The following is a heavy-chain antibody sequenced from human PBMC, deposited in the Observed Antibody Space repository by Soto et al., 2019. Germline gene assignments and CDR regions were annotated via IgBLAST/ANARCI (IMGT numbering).Heavy chain of an antibody. CDR3: AKDHLRFLEWLPICYMDV. CDR2: ISGSGGST. Sequence: GGSLRLSCAASGFTFSSYAMSWVRQAPGKGLEWVSAISGSGGSTYYADSVKGRFTISRDNSKNTLYLQMNSLRAEDTAVYYCAKDHLRFLEWLPICYMDVWGKGTTVTVSS. CDR1: GFTFSSYA. D-gene: IGHD3-3*01. J-gene: IGHJ6*03. V-gene: IGHV3-23*01.